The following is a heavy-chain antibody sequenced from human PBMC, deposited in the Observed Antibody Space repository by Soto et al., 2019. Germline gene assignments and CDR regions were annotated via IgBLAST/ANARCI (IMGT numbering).Heavy chain of an antibody. V-gene: IGHV3-30-3*01. CDR3: ARTPSPIAAPFDY. CDR1: GFTFSSYA. Sequence: QAGGSLRLSCAASGFTFSSYAMHWVRQAPGKGLEWVAVISYDGSNKYYADSVKGRFTISRDNSKNTLYLQMNSLRAEDTAVYYCARTPSPIAAPFDYWGQGTLVTVSS. J-gene: IGHJ4*02. CDR2: ISYDGSNK. D-gene: IGHD6-13*01.